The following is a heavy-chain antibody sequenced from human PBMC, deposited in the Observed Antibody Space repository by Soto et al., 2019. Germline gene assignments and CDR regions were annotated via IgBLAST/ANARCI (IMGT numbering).Heavy chain of an antibody. J-gene: IGHJ4*02. CDR1: GGSISSSSYY. Sequence: SETLSLTCTVSGGSISSSSYYWGWIRQPPGKGLEWIGSIYYSGSTNYNPSLKSRVTISVDTSKNQFSLKLSSVTAADTAVYYCAREGGIQLKYYFDYWGQGTLVTVSS. CDR2: IYYSGST. D-gene: IGHD5-18*01. CDR3: AREGGIQLKYYFDY. V-gene: IGHV4-39*07.